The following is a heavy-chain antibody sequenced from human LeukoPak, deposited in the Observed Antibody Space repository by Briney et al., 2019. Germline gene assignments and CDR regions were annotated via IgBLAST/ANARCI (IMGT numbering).Heavy chain of an antibody. Sequence: PSETLSLTCTVSGGSISSYYWSWIRQPAGKGLEWIGRIYTSGSTNYNPSLKSRVTMSVDTSKNQFSLKLSSVTAADTAVYYCVRDRAYSSSWYGGMGLDDWGQGTLVTVSS. CDR3: VRDRAYSSSWYGGMGLDD. CDR2: IYTSGST. V-gene: IGHV4-4*07. J-gene: IGHJ4*02. CDR1: GGSISSYY. D-gene: IGHD6-13*01.